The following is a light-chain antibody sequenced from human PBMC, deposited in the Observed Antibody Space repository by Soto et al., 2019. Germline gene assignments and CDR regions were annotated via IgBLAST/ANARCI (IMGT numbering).Light chain of an antibody. Sequence: DIQMTQSPSTLSAFVGDRVTITCRARQSISIGLAWYQQKPGKAPKLLIYAASTLQSGVPSRFSGSGSGTDFTLTISSLQPEDVATYYCQKCKIAPFTFGGGTKVDIK. V-gene: IGKV1-27*01. CDR2: AAS. CDR3: QKCKIAPFT. CDR1: QSISIG. J-gene: IGKJ4*01.